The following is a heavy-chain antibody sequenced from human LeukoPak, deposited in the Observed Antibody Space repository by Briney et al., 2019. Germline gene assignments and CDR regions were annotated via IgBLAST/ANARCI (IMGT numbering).Heavy chain of an antibody. Sequence: GASVKVSCKASGYTFNTYGITWVRQAPGQGLEWMGWISAYSGNTNYAQRLQGRVTMTTDTSTSTAYMELRSLRSDDTAVYYCARVTGVGATAYWGQGTLVTVSS. D-gene: IGHD1-26*01. CDR2: ISAYSGNT. CDR3: ARVTGVGATAY. J-gene: IGHJ4*02. V-gene: IGHV1-18*01. CDR1: GYTFNTYG.